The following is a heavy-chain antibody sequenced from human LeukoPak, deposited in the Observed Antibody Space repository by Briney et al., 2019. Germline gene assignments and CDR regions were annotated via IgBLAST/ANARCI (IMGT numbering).Heavy chain of an antibody. CDR3: ARGLTGLDAFDI. V-gene: IGHV3-21*04. CDR1: GFTFSSYT. D-gene: IGHD3-9*01. CDR2: ISGSSYYI. J-gene: IGHJ3*02. Sequence: GGSLRLSCAASGFTFSSYTVNWIRQAPGKGLEWVSSISGSSYYIYYADSVRGRFTISRDNSKNTLYLQMNSLRAEDTAVYYCARGLTGLDAFDIWGQGTMVTVSS.